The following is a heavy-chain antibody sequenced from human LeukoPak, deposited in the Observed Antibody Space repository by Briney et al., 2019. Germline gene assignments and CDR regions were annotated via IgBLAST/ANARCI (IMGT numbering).Heavy chain of an antibody. CDR1: GASVSSYY. D-gene: IGHD2/OR15-2a*01. CDR3: ARVRVGGTFYYFDY. V-gene: IGHV4-59*02. J-gene: IGHJ4*02. CDR2: IYYSGNT. Sequence: SETLSLTCTVSGASVSSYYWSWIRQPPGKGLELIGYIYYSGNTNYNPSLDSRATLSVDTSKNQFSLRLTSVTAADTAVYYCARVRVGGTFYYFDYWGQGTLVTVSS.